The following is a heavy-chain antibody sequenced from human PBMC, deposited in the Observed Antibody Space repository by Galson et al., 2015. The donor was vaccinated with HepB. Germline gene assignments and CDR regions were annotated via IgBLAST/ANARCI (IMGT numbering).Heavy chain of an antibody. V-gene: IGHV3-11*06. CDR1: GFTLSSYA. CDR2: ISSSSSYT. CDR3: ARSGYSYGIDY. J-gene: IGHJ4*02. D-gene: IGHD5-18*01. Sequence: SLRLSCAASGFTLSSYAMSWVRQAPGKELEWVSYISSSSSYTNYADSVKGRFTISRDNAKNSLYLQMNSLRAEDTAVYYCARSGYSYGIDYWGQGTLVTVSS.